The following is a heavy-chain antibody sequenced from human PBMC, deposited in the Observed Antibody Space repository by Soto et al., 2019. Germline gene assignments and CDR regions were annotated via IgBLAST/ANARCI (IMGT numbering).Heavy chain of an antibody. CDR3: ARVIIVLVPAATDDNWFVP. J-gene: IGHJ5*02. D-gene: IGHD2-2*01. CDR2: ISAYNGNT. Sequence: QVQLVQSGAEVKKPGASVKVSCKASGYTFTSYGISWVRQAPGQGLEWMGWISAYNGNTNYAQKLQGRVTMTTDTSTSTAYMGLRSLRSDDTAVYYCARVIIVLVPAATDDNWFVPWGQGTLVTVSS. V-gene: IGHV1-18*01. CDR1: GYTFTSYG.